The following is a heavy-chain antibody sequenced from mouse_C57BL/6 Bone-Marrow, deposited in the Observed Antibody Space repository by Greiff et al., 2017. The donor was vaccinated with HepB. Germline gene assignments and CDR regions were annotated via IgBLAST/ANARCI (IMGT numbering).Heavy chain of an antibody. CDR2: IDPEDGDT. V-gene: IGHV14-1*01. CDR3: TTTAPRGDYFDY. CDR1: GFNIKDYY. J-gene: IGHJ2*01. Sequence: VQLKQSGAELVRPGASVKLSCTASGFNIKDYYMHWVKQRPEQGLEWIGRIDPEDGDTEYAPKFQGKATMTADTSSNTAYLQLSSLTSEDTAVYYCTTTAPRGDYFDYWGQGTTLTVSS. D-gene: IGHD1-2*01.